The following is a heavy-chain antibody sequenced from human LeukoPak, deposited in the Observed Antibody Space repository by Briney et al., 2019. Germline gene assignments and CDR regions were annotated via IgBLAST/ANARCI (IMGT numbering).Heavy chain of an antibody. Sequence: GGSLRLSCADSGFTLSDSAMHWVRQASGKGLGWVGRIRNRPNSYATSYSASAKGRFTISRDDSKSTTYLQMNSLRTDDTAVYYCTCTRDGYTFIDYWGQGTLVTVSS. CDR1: GFTLSDSA. V-gene: IGHV3-73*01. J-gene: IGHJ4*02. CDR3: TCTRDGYTFIDY. CDR2: IRNRPNSYAT. D-gene: IGHD5-24*01.